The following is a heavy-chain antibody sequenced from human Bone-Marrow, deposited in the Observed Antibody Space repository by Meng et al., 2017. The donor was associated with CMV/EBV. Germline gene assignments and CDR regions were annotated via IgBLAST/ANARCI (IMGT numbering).Heavy chain of an antibody. J-gene: IGHJ4*02. D-gene: IGHD6-13*01. V-gene: IGHV3-21*01. CDR1: GFTFSSYS. CDR2: ISSSSSYI. Sequence: GESLKISYAASGFTFSSYSMNWVRQAPGKGLEWVSSISSSSSYIYYADSVKGRFTISRDNAKNSLYLQMNSLRAEDTAVYYCARDIRGYSSSWYWGVFDYWGQGTLVTVSS. CDR3: ARDIRGYSSSWYWGVFDY.